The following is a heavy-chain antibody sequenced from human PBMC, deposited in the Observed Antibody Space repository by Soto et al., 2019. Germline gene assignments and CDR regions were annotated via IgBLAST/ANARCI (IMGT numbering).Heavy chain of an antibody. V-gene: IGHV3-30*18. D-gene: IGHD6-19*01. CDR1: GFTFSGYG. CDR2: ISNDGSNK. Sequence: GSLRLSFAASGFTFSGYGMHWFRQAPGKGLEWVAVISNDGSNKYYVDSVKGRFTISRDNSKNTLDLQMNSLRAVDTAVYYCAKDRVSEHSSGWPQGHWGQGTLVTVSS. CDR3: AKDRVSEHSSGWPQGH. J-gene: IGHJ4*02.